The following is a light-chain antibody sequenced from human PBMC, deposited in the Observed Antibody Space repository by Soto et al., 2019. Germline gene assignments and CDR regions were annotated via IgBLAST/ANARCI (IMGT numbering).Light chain of an antibody. CDR2: GAS. CDR1: QSVSSSY. V-gene: IGKV3-20*01. Sequence: EIVFTHSPGTLSLSPGERATLSCRASQSVSSSYLAWYQQKPGQAPRLLIYGASSRATAIPDRFSGSGSGTDFTLTISRLGPEDFGVYYCQQYGSSPQPFGQGTKVDIK. J-gene: IGKJ1*01. CDR3: QQYGSSPQP.